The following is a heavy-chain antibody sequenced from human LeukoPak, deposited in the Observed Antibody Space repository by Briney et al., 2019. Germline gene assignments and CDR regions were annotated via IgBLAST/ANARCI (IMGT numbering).Heavy chain of an antibody. CDR3: ARGRYCSADICSGGDAFDI. Sequence: SETLSLTCPVSGGSINNYYWSWIRQPAGKGLEWIGRIYTRGSTNYNPSLKSRVTMSVDTSKNQFSPKLSSVTAADTAVYYCARGRYCSADICSGGDAFDIWGQGTMVSVSS. D-gene: IGHD2-15*01. CDR1: GGSINNYY. J-gene: IGHJ3*02. V-gene: IGHV4-4*07. CDR2: IYTRGST.